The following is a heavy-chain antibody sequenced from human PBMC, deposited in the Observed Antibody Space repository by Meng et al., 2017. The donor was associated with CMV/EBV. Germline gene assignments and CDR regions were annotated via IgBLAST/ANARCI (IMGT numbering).Heavy chain of an antibody. V-gene: IGHV1-8*01. CDR3: ATAKLDQEWFDP. CDR1: GYTFTSYD. CDR2: MNPNSGNT. J-gene: IGHJ5*02. D-gene: IGHD1/OR15-1a*01. Sequence: ASVKVSCKASGYTFTSYDINWVRQATGQGLEWMGWMNPNSGNTGYAQKFQGRVTMTRNTSISTAYMELSSLRSEDTAVYYCATAKLDQEWFDPWGQGTLVTVSS.